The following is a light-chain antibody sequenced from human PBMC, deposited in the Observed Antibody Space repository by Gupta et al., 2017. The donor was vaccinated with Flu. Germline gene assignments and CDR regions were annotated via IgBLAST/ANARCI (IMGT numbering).Light chain of an antibody. CDR3: QHYTSYPFS. CDR1: QGIGRW. Sequence: DIRMTQSPSSLSAAVGDKVTITCRASQGIGRWLAWYQQKPEKAPRSLISAASTLQNGVPSRFSGSGSGTDFTLTISSLQPEDFATYYCQHYTSYPFSFGHGTRVDIK. J-gene: IGKJ3*01. CDR2: AAS. V-gene: IGKV1D-16*01.